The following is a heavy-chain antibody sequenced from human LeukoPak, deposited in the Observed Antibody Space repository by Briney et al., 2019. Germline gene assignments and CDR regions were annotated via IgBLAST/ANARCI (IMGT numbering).Heavy chain of an antibody. D-gene: IGHD6-13*01. CDR1: GGSISSSSYY. V-gene: IGHV4-39*01. J-gene: IGHJ5*02. Sequence: SETLSLTRTVSGGSISSSSYYWGWIRQPPGKGLEWIGSIYYSGSTYYNPSLKSRVTISVDTSKNQFSLKLSSVTAADTAVYYCARQLDSSWYSARSNWFDPWGQGTLVTVSS. CDR2: IYYSGST. CDR3: ARQLDSSWYSARSNWFDP.